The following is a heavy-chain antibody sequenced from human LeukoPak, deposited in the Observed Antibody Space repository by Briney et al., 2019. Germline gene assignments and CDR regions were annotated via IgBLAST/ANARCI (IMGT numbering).Heavy chain of an antibody. CDR1: GGSFSGYY. J-gene: IGHJ4*02. D-gene: IGHD1-7*01. V-gene: IGHV4-34*01. CDR2: INHSGST. Sequence: SETLSLTCAVYGGSFSGYYWSWIRQPPGKGLEWIGEINHSGSTNYNPSLKSRVTISVDTSKNQFSLKLSSVTAADTAVYYCARVGNWNYLYYFDYWGQGTLVTVSS. CDR3: ARVGNWNYLYYFDY.